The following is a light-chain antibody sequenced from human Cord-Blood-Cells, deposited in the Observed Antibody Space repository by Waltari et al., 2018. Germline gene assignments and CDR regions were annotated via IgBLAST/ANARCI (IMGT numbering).Light chain of an antibody. CDR2: DVS. CDR3: CSYAGSYTWV. Sequence: QSALTPPRSVSASPGQSVTISCTGTSSDVGGYNYVSWYQQHPGKAPKLMIYDVSKRPPGAPDRFSGSKSGNTASLTISGLQAEDEADYYCCSYAGSYTWVFGGGTKLTVL. V-gene: IGLV2-11*01. J-gene: IGLJ3*02. CDR1: SSDVGGYNY.